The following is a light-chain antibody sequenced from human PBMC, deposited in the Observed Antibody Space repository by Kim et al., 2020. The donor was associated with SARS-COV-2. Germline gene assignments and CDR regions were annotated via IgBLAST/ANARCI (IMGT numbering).Light chain of an antibody. J-gene: IGKJ5*01. CDR3: QKYNSAPIT. CDR1: QDIGNY. V-gene: IGKV1-27*01. Sequence: ASVGDRVTITCRASQDIGNYLAWYQQRPGKPPKLLIFAASTLQSGVPSRFGGVTSGTEFTLIISSLQPEHVATYFCQKYNSAPITFGQGTRLEIK. CDR2: AAS.